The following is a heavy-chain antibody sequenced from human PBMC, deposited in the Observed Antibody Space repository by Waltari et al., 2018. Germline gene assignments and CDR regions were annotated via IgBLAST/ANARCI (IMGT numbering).Heavy chain of an antibody. Sequence: EVQLVQSGAEVKKPGATVKISCKVSGYTFTDYYMHWVQQAPGKGLEWMGLIDHEECETINAEKLQGRVTITADTSTSTASMELSSLRSKDTAVYYCATEKGSSSYYYYYSMDVWGKGTTVTVSS. D-gene: IGHD6-6*01. V-gene: IGHV1-69-2*01. J-gene: IGHJ6*03. CDR1: GYTFTDYY. CDR3: ATEKGSSSYYYYYSMDV. CDR2: IDHEECET.